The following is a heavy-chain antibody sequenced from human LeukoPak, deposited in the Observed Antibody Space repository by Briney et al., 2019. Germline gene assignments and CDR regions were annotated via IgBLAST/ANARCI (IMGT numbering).Heavy chain of an antibody. D-gene: IGHD6-6*01. CDR3: ARNQYSREYFQH. Sequence: SETLSLTCAVYGGSFSGYYWSWIRQPPGKGLEWIGSIYHSGSTYYNLSLKSRVTISVDTSKNQFSLKLSSVTAADTAVYYCARNQYSREYFQHWGQGTLVTVSS. CDR2: IYHSGST. CDR1: GGSFSGYY. V-gene: IGHV4-34*01. J-gene: IGHJ1*01.